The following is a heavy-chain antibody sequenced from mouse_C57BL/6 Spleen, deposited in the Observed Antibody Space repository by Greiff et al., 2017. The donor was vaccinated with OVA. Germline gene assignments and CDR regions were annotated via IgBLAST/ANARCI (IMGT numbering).Heavy chain of an antibody. CDR3: AREFPYDYDWCAY. Sequence: QVHVKQPGAELVKPGASVKLSCKASGYTFTSYWMHWVKQRPGQGLEWIGMIHPNSGSTNYNEKFKSKATLTVDKSSSTAYMQLSSLTSEDSAVYYCAREFPYDYDWCAYWGQGTLVTVSA. J-gene: IGHJ3*01. CDR1: GYTFTSYW. CDR2: IHPNSGST. V-gene: IGHV1-64*01. D-gene: IGHD2-4*01.